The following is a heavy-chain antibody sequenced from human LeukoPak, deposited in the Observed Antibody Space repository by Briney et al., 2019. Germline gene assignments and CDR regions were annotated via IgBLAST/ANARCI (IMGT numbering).Heavy chain of an antibody. Sequence: SETLSLTCTVSGGSISSYYWSWIRQPAGKGLEWIGRIYTSGSTNYNPSLKSRVTMSVDTSKNQFSLKLSSVTAADTAVYYGAKEGPWGGYDILTGYYDYYYYGMDVWGQGTTVTVSS. V-gene: IGHV4-4*07. CDR2: IYTSGST. D-gene: IGHD3-9*01. CDR3: AKEGPWGGYDILTGYYDYYYYGMDV. J-gene: IGHJ6*02. CDR1: GGSISSYY.